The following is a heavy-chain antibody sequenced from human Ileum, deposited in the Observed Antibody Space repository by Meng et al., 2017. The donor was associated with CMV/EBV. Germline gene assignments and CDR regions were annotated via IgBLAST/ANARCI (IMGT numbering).Heavy chain of an antibody. CDR2: IHYDTRSI. CDR1: GFTFSDYG. Sequence: GESLKISCAASGFTFSDYGMHWVRQAPGKGLEWVTFIHYDTRSIDYADSVKGRFTISRDDSKNTLYLQMNSLRPEDTAMYYCVKDFQWRIDYWGQGTLVTVSS. CDR3: VKDFQWRIDY. J-gene: IGHJ4*02. D-gene: IGHD2-8*01. V-gene: IGHV3-30*02.